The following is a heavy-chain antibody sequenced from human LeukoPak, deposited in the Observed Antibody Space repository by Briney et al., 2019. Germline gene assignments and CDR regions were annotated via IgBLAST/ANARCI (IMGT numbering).Heavy chain of an antibody. CDR3: ARGLIAAAGIDP. D-gene: IGHD6-13*01. CDR1: GGSFSGYY. J-gene: IGHJ5*02. V-gene: IGHV4-34*01. Sequence: SETLSLACAVYGGSFSGYYWSWIRQPPGKGLEWIGEINHSGSTNYNPSLKSRVTISVDTSKNQFSLKLSSVTAADTAVYYCARGLIAAAGIDPWGQGTLVTVSS. CDR2: INHSGST.